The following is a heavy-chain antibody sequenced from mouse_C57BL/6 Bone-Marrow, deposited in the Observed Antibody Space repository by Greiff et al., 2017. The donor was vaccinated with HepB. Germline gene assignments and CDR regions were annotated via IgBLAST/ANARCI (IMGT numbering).Heavy chain of an antibody. CDR2: IYPGDGDT. V-gene: IGHV1-82*01. Sequence: VHLVESGPELVKPGASVKISCKASGYAFSSSWMNWVKQRPGKGLEWIGRIYPGDGDTNYNGKFKGKATLTADKSSSTAYMQLSSLTSEDSAVYFCARRGLRRFYAMDYWGQGTSVTVSS. D-gene: IGHD2-4*01. CDR3: ARRGLRRFYAMDY. CDR1: GYAFSSSW. J-gene: IGHJ4*01.